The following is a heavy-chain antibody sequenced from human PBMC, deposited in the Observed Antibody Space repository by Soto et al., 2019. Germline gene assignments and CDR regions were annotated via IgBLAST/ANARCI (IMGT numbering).Heavy chain of an antibody. CDR3: ARGAADYGDAFDI. CDR2: IYWSGNN. CDR1: GDSTSRGGYY. V-gene: IGHV4-31*03. D-gene: IGHD4-17*01. J-gene: IGHJ3*02. Sequence: QVRLQESGPGLVKPSQTLSLTCRVSGDSTSRGGYYWSWIRQHPGKGLEWIGYIYWSGNNYFNPSLKSRVSISLGTSSNQFSLNLTSVTAADTAVYYCARGAADYGDAFDIWGQGTTVTVSS.